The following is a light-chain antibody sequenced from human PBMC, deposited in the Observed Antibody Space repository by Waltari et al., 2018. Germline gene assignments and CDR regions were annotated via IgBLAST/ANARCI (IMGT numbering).Light chain of an antibody. CDR2: DDG. J-gene: IGLJ1*01. CDR1: NIGSKN. Sequence: SYVLTQPPSVSVAPGQTARISCDGNNIGSKNVHWYQQKPGQAPVLVVYDDGDRPSGIPERLSGSNAGNQATLTISRVDAGDEADYYCQVWDSGSDHYVFGTVTKVTVL. CDR3: QVWDSGSDHYV. V-gene: IGLV3-21*02.